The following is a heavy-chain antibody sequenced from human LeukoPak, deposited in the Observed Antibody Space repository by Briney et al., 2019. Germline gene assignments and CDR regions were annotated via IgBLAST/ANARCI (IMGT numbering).Heavy chain of an antibody. CDR1: GLTLSNYA. V-gene: IGHV3-23*01. CDR3: ASRNDCSGGTCPFDY. CDR2: ITGSGGDT. Sequence: GGSLRLSCAVSGLTLSNYAMNWVRHAPGKGLECVSVITGSGGDTYYADSVKGRFTISRDSSKNMLYLQMNSLRAEDTAIYYCASRNDCSGGTCPFDYWGQGTLVTVSS. J-gene: IGHJ4*02. D-gene: IGHD2-15*01.